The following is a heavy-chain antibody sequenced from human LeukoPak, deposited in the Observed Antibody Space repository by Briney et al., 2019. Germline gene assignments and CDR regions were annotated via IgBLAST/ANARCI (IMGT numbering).Heavy chain of an antibody. CDR1: GGSISSGGYY. Sequence: PSETLSLTCTVSGGSISSGGYYWSWIRQHPGKGLEWIGYIYYSGSTYYNPSLKSRVTISVDTSKNQFSLKLSSVTAADTAVYYCARHLQTDISGYGLYAFDIWGQGTMVTVSS. D-gene: IGHD3-22*01. V-gene: IGHV4-31*03. J-gene: IGHJ3*02. CDR2: IYYSGST. CDR3: ARHLQTDISGYGLYAFDI.